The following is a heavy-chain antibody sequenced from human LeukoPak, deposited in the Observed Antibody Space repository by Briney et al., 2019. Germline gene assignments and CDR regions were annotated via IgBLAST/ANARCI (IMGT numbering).Heavy chain of an antibody. Sequence: GGSLRLSCAASGFTFSSYWMHWVRQAPGKGLVWVSRINTDGSSTSSADSVKGRFTISGDNAKNTLYLQMNSLRAEDTAVYYCARDQGGYHTGIGAFDIWGQGTMVTVSS. CDR1: GFTFSSYW. V-gene: IGHV3-74*01. D-gene: IGHD3-3*01. CDR3: ARDQGGYHTGIGAFDI. J-gene: IGHJ3*02. CDR2: INTDGSST.